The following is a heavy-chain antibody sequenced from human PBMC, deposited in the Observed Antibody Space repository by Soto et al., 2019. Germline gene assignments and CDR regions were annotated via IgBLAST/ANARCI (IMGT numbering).Heavy chain of an antibody. V-gene: IGHV3-23*01. D-gene: IGHD5-12*01. CDR1: GYIFSNHA. CDR2: IGGCGNSA. CDR3: VREGRGSVDF. Sequence: RRSMRLSSAAYGYIFSNHAMNWVRKPPGKGLEWVSVIGGCGNSAYYADYVQSRFTISGDNSKNTLSLQMSSLTAGDTAIYCCVREGRGSVDFCGRGTMLTV. J-gene: IGHJ3*01.